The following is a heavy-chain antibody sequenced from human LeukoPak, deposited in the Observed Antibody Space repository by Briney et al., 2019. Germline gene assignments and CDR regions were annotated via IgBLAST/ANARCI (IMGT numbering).Heavy chain of an antibody. CDR1: GDSISSYF. V-gene: IGHV4-4*07. CDR2: IYSCGST. D-gene: IGHD2-15*01. Sequence: PSETLSLTCTVSGDSISSYFWSWIRQPAGKGLEWIGRIYSCGSTVYNPPLKSRVTMSVDKSKNKVSLRLSSVTAADTAVYYCARGQWLYRVGPFDIWGQGTLATVSS. J-gene: IGHJ3*02. CDR3: ARGQWLYRVGPFDI.